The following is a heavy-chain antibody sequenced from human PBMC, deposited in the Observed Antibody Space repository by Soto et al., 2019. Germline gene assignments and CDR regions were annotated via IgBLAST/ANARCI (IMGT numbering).Heavy chain of an antibody. V-gene: IGHV4-59*01. Sequence: PSETLSLTCTVSGGSISSYYWSWIRQPPGKGLEWIGYIYYSGSTNYNPSLKSRVTISVDTSKNQFSLKLSSVTAADTAVYYCARGIHDYGDLLYYYYGMDVWGQGTTVTVSS. CDR3: ARGIHDYGDLLYYYYGMDV. CDR1: GGSISSYY. CDR2: IYYSGST. D-gene: IGHD4-17*01. J-gene: IGHJ6*02.